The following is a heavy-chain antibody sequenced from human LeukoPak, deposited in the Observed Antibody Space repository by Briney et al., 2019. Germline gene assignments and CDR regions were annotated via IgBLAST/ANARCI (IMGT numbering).Heavy chain of an antibody. V-gene: IGHV1-2*02. CDR3: CRNLRSSIAVAGEFDY. J-gene: IGHJ4*02. CDR1: GYTFTCYY. D-gene: IGHD6-19*01. CDR2: INPNSGGT. Sequence: GASVKVSFKASGYTFTCYYMHWVRQAPGQGLEWMGWINPNSGGTNYAQKFQGRVSMTRDTSISTAYVELSRLRSAGEAVYYWCRNLRSSIAVAGEFDYWGQGTLVTVSS.